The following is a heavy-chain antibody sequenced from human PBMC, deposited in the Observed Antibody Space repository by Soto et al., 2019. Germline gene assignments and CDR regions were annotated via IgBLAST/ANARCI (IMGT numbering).Heavy chain of an antibody. CDR1: GFTFSSYG. J-gene: IGHJ6*02. CDR2: ISYDGSNK. V-gene: IGHV3-30*18. Sequence: HPGGSLRLSCAASGFTFSSYGMHWVRQAPGKGLEWVAVISYDGSNKYYADFVKGRFTISRDNSKNTLYLQMNSLRAEDTAVYYCAKLDRRTITFLGYHPPLYGMDVWGQGTTVTVSS. D-gene: IGHD3-16*01. CDR3: AKLDRRTITFLGYHPPLYGMDV.